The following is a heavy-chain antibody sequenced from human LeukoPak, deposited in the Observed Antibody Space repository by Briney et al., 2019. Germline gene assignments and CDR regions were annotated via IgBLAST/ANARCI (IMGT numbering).Heavy chain of an antibody. CDR2: IFPGDSDA. Sequence: GEPLQISCKVSGYSFTSHWIGWVRPLPGKGLEWMGVIFPGDSDARYSPSFQGQVTISSDKSISTAYLQWSSLKATDTAMYYCAREIVVPSAMRAFDYWGQGTLVTVSS. D-gene: IGHD2-2*01. V-gene: IGHV5-51*01. CDR3: AREIVVPSAMRAFDY. J-gene: IGHJ4*02. CDR1: GYSFTSHW.